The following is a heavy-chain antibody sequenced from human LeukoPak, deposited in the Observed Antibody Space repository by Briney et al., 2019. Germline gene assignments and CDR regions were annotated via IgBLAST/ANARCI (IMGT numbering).Heavy chain of an antibody. V-gene: IGHV3-53*01. CDR1: GFTVSSNY. CDR2: IYSGGST. CDR3: ARGSLSVVPYYYYYMDV. J-gene: IGHJ6*03. D-gene: IGHD2-21*01. Sequence: GGSLRLSCAASGFTVSSNYMSWVRQAPGKGLEWVSVIYSGGSTYYADSVKGRFTISRDNSKNTLYLQMNSLRAEDTAVYYCARGSLSVVPYYYYYMDVWGKGTTVTVSS.